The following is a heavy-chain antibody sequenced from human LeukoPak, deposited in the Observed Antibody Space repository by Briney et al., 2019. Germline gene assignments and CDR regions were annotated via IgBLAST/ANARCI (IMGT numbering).Heavy chain of an antibody. CDR1: EFTFSSYW. J-gene: IGHJ4*02. D-gene: IGHD4-17*01. CDR2: IKQDGGQI. CDR3: SRLGARQMLEY. Sequence: GGSLRLSCAASEFTFSSYWMSWVRQAPGKGLEWVANIKQDGGQIYYLESVKGRFTVSRDNAKNSLYLQMNSLRAEDTAVYYCSRLGARQMLEYWGQGTLVTVSS. V-gene: IGHV3-7*01.